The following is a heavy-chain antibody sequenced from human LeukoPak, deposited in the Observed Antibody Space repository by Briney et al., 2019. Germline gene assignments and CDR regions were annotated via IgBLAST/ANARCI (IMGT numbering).Heavy chain of an antibody. V-gene: IGHV3-23*01. CDR2: VDGGGGGT. CDR1: GFTLSSYA. CDR3: AKQSAGSAAWYSLHYDF. D-gene: IGHD6-13*01. Sequence: GGSLRLSCAAPGFTLSSYAMTWVRQAPGRGLEWVSSVDGGGGGTYYADSVKGRFTISRDNSKDTLYLQMNGLRAEDTAVYFCAKQSAGSAAWYSLHYDFWGQGTLVTVSS. J-gene: IGHJ4*02.